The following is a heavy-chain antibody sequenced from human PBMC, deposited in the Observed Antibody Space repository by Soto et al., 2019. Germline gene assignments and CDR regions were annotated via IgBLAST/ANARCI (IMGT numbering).Heavy chain of an antibody. CDR3: ARRLGYCTNGVCHYFDY. V-gene: IGHV4-34*01. D-gene: IGHD2-8*01. CDR1: GGSFSGYY. CDR2: INHSGST. J-gene: IGHJ4*02. Sequence: QVQLQQWGAGLLKPSETLSLTCAVYGGSFSGYYWSWIRQPPGKGLEWIGEINHSGSTNYNPSLKSRVTISVDTSKNQFSLKLSSVTAADTAVYYYARRLGYCTNGVCHYFDYWGQGTLVTVSS.